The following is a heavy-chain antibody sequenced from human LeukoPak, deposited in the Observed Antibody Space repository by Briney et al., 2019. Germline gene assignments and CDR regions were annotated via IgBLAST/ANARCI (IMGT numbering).Heavy chain of an antibody. CDR1: GGSINNDSFY. J-gene: IGHJ5*02. V-gene: IGHV4-39*07. D-gene: IGHD3-3*01. CDR3: ARFSRRITLDP. CDR2: INHSGST. Sequence: SETLSLTCTVSGGSINNDSFYWGWIRQPPGKGLEWIGEINHSGSTNYNPSLKSRVTISVDTSKNQFSLKLSSVTAADTAVYYCARFSRRITLDPWGQGTLVTVSS.